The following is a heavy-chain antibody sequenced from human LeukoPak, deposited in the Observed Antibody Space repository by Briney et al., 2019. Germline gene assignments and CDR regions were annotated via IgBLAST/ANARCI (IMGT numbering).Heavy chain of an antibody. CDR1: GGSISSYY. D-gene: IGHD3-22*01. J-gene: IGHJ4*02. CDR2: IHTSGST. CDR3: ARDTYYYDSSGYYYFDY. V-gene: IGHV4-4*07. Sequence: SETLSLTCTASGGSISSYYWSWIRQPAGKGLEWIGRIHTSGSTNYNPSLKSRVTMSVDTSKNQFSLKLSSVTAADTAVYYCARDTYYYDSSGYYYFDYWGQGTLVTVSP.